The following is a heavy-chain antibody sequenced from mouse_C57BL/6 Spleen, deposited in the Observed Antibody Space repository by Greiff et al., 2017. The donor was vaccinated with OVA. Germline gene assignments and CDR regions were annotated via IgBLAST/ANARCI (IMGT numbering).Heavy chain of an antibody. CDR2: LDPEDGDT. V-gene: IGHV14-1*01. CDR3: TTFYDYDAWFAY. Sequence: VQLQQSGAELVRPGASVKLSCTASGFNIQDYYMHWVKQRPEQGLEWIGRLDPEDGDTEYAPKFQGKATMTADTSSNTAYLQLSSLTSEDTAVYYCTTFYDYDAWFAYWGQGTLVTVSA. J-gene: IGHJ3*01. D-gene: IGHD2-4*01. CDR1: GFNIQDYY.